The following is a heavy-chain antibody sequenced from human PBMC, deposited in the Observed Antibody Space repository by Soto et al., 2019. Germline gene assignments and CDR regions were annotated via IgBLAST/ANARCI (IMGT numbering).Heavy chain of an antibody. CDR2: ISYDGSNK. CDR1: GFTFSSYG. CDR3: AKDPHLGYCSGGSCNGVDY. J-gene: IGHJ4*02. D-gene: IGHD2-15*01. V-gene: IGHV3-30*18. Sequence: GGSLRLSCAASGFTFSSYGMHWVRQAPGKGLEWVAVISYDGSNKYYADSVKGRFTTSRDNSKNTLYLQMNSLRAEDTAVYYCAKDPHLGYCSGGSCNGVDYWGQGTLVTVSS.